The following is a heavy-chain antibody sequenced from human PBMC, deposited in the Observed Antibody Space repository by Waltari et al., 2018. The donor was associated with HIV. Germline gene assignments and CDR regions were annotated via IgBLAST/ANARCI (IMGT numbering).Heavy chain of an antibody. V-gene: IGHV3-33*01. CDR2: IWYDGSKM. J-gene: IGHJ3*02. D-gene: IGHD2-15*01. Sequence: QVQLVESGGGVVQPAKSLRLSCAASGFNFNNFGMVWVRQAPGKGLEGGAVIWYDGSKMYYADSVKGRFTISKDNSKNTLHLQMNNLRADDTAVYYCARNQFCSGGSCRDAFDIWGQGAAVSVSA. CDR1: GFNFNNFG. CDR3: ARNQFCSGGSCRDAFDI.